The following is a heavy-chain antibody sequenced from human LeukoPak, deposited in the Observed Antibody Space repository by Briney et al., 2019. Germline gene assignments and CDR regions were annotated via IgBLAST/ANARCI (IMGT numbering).Heavy chain of an antibody. V-gene: IGHV4-39*02. CDR1: GGSISSSSYY. Sequence: PSETLSLTCTVSGGSISSSSYYWGWIRQPPGKGLEWIGSIYYSGSTYYNPSLKSRVTISVDTSKNQFSLKLSSVTAADTAVYYCARDGKDYYDSSGPLGFDPWGQGTLVTVSS. D-gene: IGHD3-22*01. J-gene: IGHJ5*02. CDR3: ARDGKDYYDSSGPLGFDP. CDR2: IYYSGST.